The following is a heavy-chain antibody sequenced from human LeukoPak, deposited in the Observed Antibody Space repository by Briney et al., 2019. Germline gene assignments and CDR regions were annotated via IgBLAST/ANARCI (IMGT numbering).Heavy chain of an antibody. CDR1: GGSFSGYY. Sequence: SETPSLTCAVYGGSFSGYYWSWIRQPPGKGLEWIGEINHSGSTNYNPSLKSRVTISVDTSKNQFSLKLSSVTAADTAVYYCARAGRYCSSTSCWFDYWGQGTLVTVSS. J-gene: IGHJ4*02. CDR2: INHSGST. CDR3: ARAGRYCSSTSCWFDY. D-gene: IGHD2-2*01. V-gene: IGHV4-34*01.